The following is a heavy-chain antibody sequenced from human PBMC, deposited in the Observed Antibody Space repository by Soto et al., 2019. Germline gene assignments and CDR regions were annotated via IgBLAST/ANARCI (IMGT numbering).Heavy chain of an antibody. Sequence: EVQLVESGGGLVQPGESLRLSCAASGFTFGRSWMTWVRQAPGKGLEWVANIKPDGSEKDYVDSVKGRFTISRDNAQNSLYLQINSLRVEDTAVYYCARDSVRGWAFDTWGQGTTVTVSS. CDR3: ARDSVRGWAFDT. J-gene: IGHJ3*02. CDR1: GFTFGRSW. D-gene: IGHD2-15*01. V-gene: IGHV3-7*04. CDR2: IKPDGSEK.